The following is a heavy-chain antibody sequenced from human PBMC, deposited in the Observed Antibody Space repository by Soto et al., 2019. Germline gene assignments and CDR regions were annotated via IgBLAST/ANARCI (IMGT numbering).Heavy chain of an antibody. V-gene: IGHV3-30*03. CDR3: RVGVAD. CDR1: GFNFSSYG. CDR2: MSYDGSKK. D-gene: IGHD1-26*01. Sequence: QVQLVESGGGVVQPGRSLRLSCAASGFNFSSYGMHWVRQAPGTGPELVALMSYDGSKKYYTDSVKGRFTISRDTSKNTLYLQMNSLRAEDTAVYYCRVGVADWGQGTLVTVSS. J-gene: IGHJ4*02.